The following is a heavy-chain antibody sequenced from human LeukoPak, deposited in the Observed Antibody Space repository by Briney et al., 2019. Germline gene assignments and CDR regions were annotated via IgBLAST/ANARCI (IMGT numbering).Heavy chain of an antibody. J-gene: IGHJ4*02. CDR3: ARIAYSSGWFDY. D-gene: IGHD6-19*01. CDR1: GGSISSGGYY. V-gene: IGHV4-61*08. Sequence: PSETLSLTCTVSGGSISSGGYYWSWIRQPPGKGLEWIGYIYYSGTTNYNPSLKSRVTISVDTSKNQFSLKLSSVTAADTAVYYCARIAYSSGWFDYWGQGTLVTVSS. CDR2: IYYSGTT.